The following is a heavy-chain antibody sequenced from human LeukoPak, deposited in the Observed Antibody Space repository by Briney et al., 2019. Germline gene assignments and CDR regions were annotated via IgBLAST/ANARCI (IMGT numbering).Heavy chain of an antibody. J-gene: IGHJ4*02. D-gene: IGHD4-17*01. CDR3: AREPMRTYDYEGWVD. CDR1: GFTFSSYS. CDR2: ISSSSSSYI. V-gene: IGHV3-21*01. Sequence: GGSLRLSCAASGFTFSSYSMNWVRQAPGKGLEWVSSISSSSSSYIYYADSVKGRFTISRDNAKNSLYLQMNSLRAEDTAVYYCAREPMRTYDYEGWVDWGQGTLVTVSS.